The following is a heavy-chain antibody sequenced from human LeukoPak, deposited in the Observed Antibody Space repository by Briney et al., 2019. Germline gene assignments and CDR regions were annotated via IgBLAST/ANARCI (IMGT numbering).Heavy chain of an antibody. CDR2: ISGNGAHS. CDR1: EFTLSSYA. D-gene: IGHD3-22*01. CDR3: AKAVDGRGYYFERGADF. Sequence: GGSLRLSCAASEFTLSSYAMSWVRQAPGKGLEWVSSISGNGAHSYYADSVKGRFTISRDFSRNAVYLQMSSLRVEDTAEYCAKAVDGRGYYFERGADFWGQGTMVTVSS. J-gene: IGHJ4*02. V-gene: IGHV3-23*01.